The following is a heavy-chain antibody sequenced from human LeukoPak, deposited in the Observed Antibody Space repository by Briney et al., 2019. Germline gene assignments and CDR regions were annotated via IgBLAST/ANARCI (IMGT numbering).Heavy chain of an antibody. D-gene: IGHD3-22*01. Sequence: ASVKASCKASGGTFSSYAISWVRQAPGQGLEWMGGIIPIFGTANYAQKFQGRVTITADKSTSTAYMELSSLRSEDTAVYYCARDQYYDSKGWFDPWGQGTLVTVSS. CDR2: IIPIFGTA. CDR3: ARDQYYDSKGWFDP. J-gene: IGHJ5*02. CDR1: GGTFSSYA. V-gene: IGHV1-69*06.